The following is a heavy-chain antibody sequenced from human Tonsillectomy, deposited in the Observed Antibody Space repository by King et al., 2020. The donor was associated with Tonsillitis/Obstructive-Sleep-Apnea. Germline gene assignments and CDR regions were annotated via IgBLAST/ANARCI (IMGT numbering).Heavy chain of an antibody. D-gene: IGHD3-3*01. CDR1: GFTFSSYT. V-gene: IGHV3-23*02. J-gene: IGHJ6*03. CDR3: AKGDTIWGDFWSGYTHYYMDV. Sequence: VQLVESGGGLVQPGGSLRLSCAASGFTFSSYTMSWVRQAPGKGLEWASAISGSGGSTYYEDSGKGRFTISRDNSKNTLYLQMNSLRAEDTAVYYCAKGDTIWGDFWSGYTHYYMDVWGKGTTVTVSS. CDR2: ISGSGGST.